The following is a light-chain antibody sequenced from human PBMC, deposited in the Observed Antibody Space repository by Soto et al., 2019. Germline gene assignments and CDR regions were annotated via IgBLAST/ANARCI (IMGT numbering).Light chain of an antibody. CDR1: SSDVGTYNY. V-gene: IGLV2-11*01. Sequence: QSAPTQPRSLSGSPGQSVTISCTGTSSDVGTYNYVSWYQQHPGKAPKLMIYDVSQRPSGVPDRFSGSKSGNTASLTISGLQAEDGSDYYCGSCAGSYTSVFGGGTTVTVL. CDR2: DVS. J-gene: IGLJ2*01. CDR3: GSCAGSYTSV.